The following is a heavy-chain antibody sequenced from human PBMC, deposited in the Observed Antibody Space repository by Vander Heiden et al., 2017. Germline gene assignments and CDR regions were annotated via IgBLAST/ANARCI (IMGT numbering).Heavy chain of an antibody. CDR1: GFTFSSYA. CDR2: ISYDGSNK. D-gene: IGHD6-13*01. Sequence: QVQLVESGGGVVQPGRSLRLSCAASGFTFSSYAMHGVRQAPGKGMEWVAVISYDGSNKYYADSVKGRFIISRDNSKNTLYLQMNSLRAEDTAVYYCARDTPGKDYWGQGTLVTVSS. J-gene: IGHJ4*02. V-gene: IGHV3-30*04. CDR3: ARDTPGKDY.